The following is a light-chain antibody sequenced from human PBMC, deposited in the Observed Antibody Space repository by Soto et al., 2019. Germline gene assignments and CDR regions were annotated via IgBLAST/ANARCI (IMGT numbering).Light chain of an antibody. Sequence: QSALTQPPSASGSPGQSVTISCTGTSSDVGGYNYVSWYQQHPGKAPKLMIYEVSKRPSGVPDRFSGSKSGNXXXLTVSGLXAEDEADYYCSSYAGSNNVVFGGGTKXTVL. CDR2: EVS. J-gene: IGLJ2*01. CDR3: SSYAGSNNVV. CDR1: SSDVGGYNY. V-gene: IGLV2-8*01.